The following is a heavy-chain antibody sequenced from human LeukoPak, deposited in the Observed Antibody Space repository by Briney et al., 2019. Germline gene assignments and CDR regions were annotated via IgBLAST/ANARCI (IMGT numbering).Heavy chain of an antibody. CDR3: ARLARMTLVRGQSYYYHSMDV. Sequence: SETLSLTYTVSGDSISGQYWSWIRQPPGKGLEWVGYIHYSGVTNYNPSLRNRVTLSVDTSRNEFSLHLSSVAAADTAVYYCARLARMTLVRGQSYYYHSMDVWGQGTTVTVSS. CDR2: IHYSGVT. J-gene: IGHJ6*02. D-gene: IGHD3-10*01. V-gene: IGHV4-59*08. CDR1: GDSISGQY.